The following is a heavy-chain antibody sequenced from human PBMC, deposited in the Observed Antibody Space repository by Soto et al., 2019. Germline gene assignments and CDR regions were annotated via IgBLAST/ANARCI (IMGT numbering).Heavy chain of an antibody. CDR2: IKQDVSEK. Sequence: EVQLVESGGGLVQPGGSLRLSCAASGFTFSSYWMSWVRQAPGKGLEWVANIKQDVSEKYYVDSVKGPFTTSRDNAKNSLYLQMNSLRADDTAVYYCARAGTVTTFDYWGQGTLVTVSS. CDR3: ARAGTVTTFDY. D-gene: IGHD4-17*01. V-gene: IGHV3-7*01. CDR1: GFTFSSYW. J-gene: IGHJ4*02.